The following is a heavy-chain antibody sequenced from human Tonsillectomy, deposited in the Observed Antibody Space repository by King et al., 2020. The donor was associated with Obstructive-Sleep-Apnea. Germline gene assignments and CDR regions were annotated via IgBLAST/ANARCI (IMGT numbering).Heavy chain of an antibody. CDR3: AKEGGGFLTGSYYFDY. V-gene: IGHV3-30*02. CDR1: GFIFSSYV. D-gene: IGHD3-9*01. CDR2: IRVAGSNK. Sequence: VQLVESGGGVVQPGGSLRLSCAASGFIFSSYVMHWIRQAPVKGLEGGAFIRVAGSNKYCADSGKGRFTISRVNSKNTQYLKMNSLGAEVTAVYYCAKEGGGFLTGSYYFDYWGQGALVTVSS. J-gene: IGHJ4*02.